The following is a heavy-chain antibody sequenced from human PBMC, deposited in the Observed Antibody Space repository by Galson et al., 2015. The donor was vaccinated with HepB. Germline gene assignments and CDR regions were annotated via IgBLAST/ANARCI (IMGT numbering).Heavy chain of an antibody. J-gene: IGHJ5*02. V-gene: IGHV1-18*01. Sequence: SVKVSCKASGYAFSSYSITWVRQAPGQGLEWVGWFNPYNHDTNFARKFQGRVTMTTDTFTSTAYMDLTSLRPDDTAVYYCARGALVAVVGGTQNNWFGPWGQGTLVTVSS. CDR1: GYAFSSYS. CDR3: ARGALVAVVGGTQNNWFGP. CDR2: FNPYNHDT. D-gene: IGHD2-15*01.